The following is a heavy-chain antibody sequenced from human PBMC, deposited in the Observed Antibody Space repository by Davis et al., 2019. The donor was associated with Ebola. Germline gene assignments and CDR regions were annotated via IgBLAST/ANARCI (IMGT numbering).Heavy chain of an antibody. D-gene: IGHD6-13*01. V-gene: IGHV3-48*02. CDR1: GFTFSSYS. J-gene: IGHJ4*02. CDR3: ASQWVAAAGKDY. Sequence: GESLKISCAASGFTFSSYSMNWVRQAPGKGLEWVSYISSSSTIYYADSVKGRFTISRDNAKNSLYLQMNSLRDEDTAVYYCASQWVAAAGKDYWGQGTLVTVSS. CDR2: ISSSSTI.